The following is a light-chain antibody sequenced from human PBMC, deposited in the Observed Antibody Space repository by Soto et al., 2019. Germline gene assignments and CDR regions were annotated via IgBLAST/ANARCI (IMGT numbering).Light chain of an antibody. J-gene: IGKJ1*01. CDR2: GAS. V-gene: IGKV3-20*01. Sequence: EIVLTQSPGSLSLSPGQRATLSCRASQSVDTTFFAWYQKKPGQAPRLLIHGASKRATGIPDRFSGSGSGTDFTLIISRLEPEDFAVYYCQQYMSSVTFGQGTKVEIK. CDR1: QSVDTTF. CDR3: QQYMSSVT.